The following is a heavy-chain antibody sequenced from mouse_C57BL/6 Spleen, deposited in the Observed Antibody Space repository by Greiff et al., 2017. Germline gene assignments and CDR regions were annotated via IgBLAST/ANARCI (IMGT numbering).Heavy chain of an antibody. CDR1: GFTFSSYA. J-gene: IGHJ4*01. CDR3: TRDNYDYEGYAMDY. D-gene: IGHD2-4*01. CDR2: ISSGGDYI. V-gene: IGHV5-9-1*02. Sequence: EVMLVESGEGLVKPGGSLKLSCAASGFTFSSYAMSWVRQTPEKRLEWVAYISSGGDYIYYADTVKGRFTISRDNARHTLYLQMSSLKSEDTAMYYCTRDNYDYEGYAMDYWGQGTSVTVSS.